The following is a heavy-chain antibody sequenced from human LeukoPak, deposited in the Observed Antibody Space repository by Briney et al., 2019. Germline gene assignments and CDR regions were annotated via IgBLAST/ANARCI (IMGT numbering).Heavy chain of an antibody. Sequence: GGSLRLSCAASEFSVGSNYMTWVRQAPGKGLEWVSLIYSGGSTYYADSVKGRFTISRDNSKNTLYLQMNSLRAEDTAVYYCARAGLYYDSSGYAKPFDYWGQGTLVTVSS. CDR3: ARAGLYYDSSGYAKPFDY. J-gene: IGHJ4*02. CDR2: IYSGGST. D-gene: IGHD3-22*01. V-gene: IGHV3-66*01. CDR1: EFSVGSNY.